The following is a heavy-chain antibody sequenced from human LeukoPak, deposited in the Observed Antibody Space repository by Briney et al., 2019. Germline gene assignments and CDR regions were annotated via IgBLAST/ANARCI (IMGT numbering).Heavy chain of an antibody. CDR3: ARDGPYSRYDAFDI. Sequence: SETLSLTCSVSGDSISNYFWSWIRQPAGQGLEWIGRLYPSGSTNYSPSLKSRVTMSVDTSKNQSSLRLSSVTAADTAVYYCARDGPYSRYDAFDIWGQGTMVTVSS. J-gene: IGHJ3*02. V-gene: IGHV4-4*07. CDR1: GDSISNYF. CDR2: LYPSGST. D-gene: IGHD5-18*01.